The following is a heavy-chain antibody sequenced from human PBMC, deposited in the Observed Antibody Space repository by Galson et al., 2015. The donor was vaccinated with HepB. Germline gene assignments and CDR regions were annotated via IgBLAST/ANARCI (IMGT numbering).Heavy chain of an antibody. J-gene: IGHJ4*02. D-gene: IGHD5-12*01. CDR3: ARGAGGLRVGGFWDY. CDR1: GYTFTGYY. V-gene: IGHV1-2*02. CDR2: INPNSGGT. Sequence: SVKVSCKASGYTFTGYYMHWVRQAPGQGLEWMGWINPNSGGTNYAQKFQGRVTMTRDTSISTASMELSRRRSDDTAGYYCARGAGGLRVGGFWDYWGQGTLVTVSS.